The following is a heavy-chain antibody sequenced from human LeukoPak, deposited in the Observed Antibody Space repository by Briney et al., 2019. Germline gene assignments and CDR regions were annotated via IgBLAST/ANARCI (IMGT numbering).Heavy chain of an antibody. D-gene: IGHD6-13*01. J-gene: IGHJ6*02. CDR1: GFTFSSYG. CDR3: AKVDIAAAGSYYYYGMDV. V-gene: IGHV3-30*18. CDR2: ISYDGSNE. Sequence: GSLRLSCAASGFTFSSYGMHWVRQAPGKGLEWVAVISYDGSNEYYADSVKGRFTISRDNSKNTLYLQMNSLRAEDTAVYYCAKVDIAAAGSYYYYGMDVWGQGTTVTVSS.